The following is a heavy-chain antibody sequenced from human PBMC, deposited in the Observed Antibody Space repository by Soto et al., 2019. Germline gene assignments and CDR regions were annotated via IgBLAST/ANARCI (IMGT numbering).Heavy chain of an antibody. D-gene: IGHD6-19*01. V-gene: IGHV3-72*01. CDR2: IRKRINSYTT. J-gene: IGHJ4*02. CDR1: GFTFSDHY. CDR3: ARVMVVAGHYYFDY. Sequence: EVQLVESGGGLAQPGGSLRLSCAASGFTFSDHYMDWVRQAPGKGLEWVGRIRKRINSYTTEYAASVKGRFTISRDDSKNSLYLQMHSLKTDDTAVYYCARVMVVAGHYYFDYWGQGPLVTVSS.